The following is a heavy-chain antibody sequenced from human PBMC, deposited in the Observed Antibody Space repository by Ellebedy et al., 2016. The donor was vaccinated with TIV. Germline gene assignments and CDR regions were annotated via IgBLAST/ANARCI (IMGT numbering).Heavy chain of an antibody. D-gene: IGHD3-10*01. CDR3: AREHYYYGGMDV. J-gene: IGHJ6*02. V-gene: IGHV3-13*01. Sequence: GESLKISXGASGFNFSSYDMHWVRQVTGKGLEWVSVIGIAGDTYYSDSVKGRFTISRENAKNSLYLQMSSLRAGDTAVYYCAREHYYYGGMDVWGQGTTVTVSS. CDR2: IGIAGDT. CDR1: GFNFSSYD.